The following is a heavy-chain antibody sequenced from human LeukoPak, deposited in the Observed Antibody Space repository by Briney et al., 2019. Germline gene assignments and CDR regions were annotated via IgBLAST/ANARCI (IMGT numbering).Heavy chain of an antibody. V-gene: IGHV4-59*08. CDR2: IHYTGST. CDR3: ARWNYFDNSGYYSDWYFDL. J-gene: IGHJ2*01. Sequence: SETLSLTCSVSGGSISSYYWSWIRQPTGKGLEWIGYIHYTGSTNYNPSLKSRVTMSLDTSKNQFSMELMSVTAADTAVYYCARWNYFDNSGYYSDWYFDLWGRGALVTVSS. D-gene: IGHD3-22*01. CDR1: GGSISSYY.